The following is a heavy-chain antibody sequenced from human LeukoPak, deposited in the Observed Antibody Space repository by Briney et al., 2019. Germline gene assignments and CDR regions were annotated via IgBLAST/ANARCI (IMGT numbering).Heavy chain of an antibody. CDR1: GLTFSGYE. Sequence: GGSLRLSCAAAGLTFSGYEMNWVRQAPGRRLEWVSYISGSGDRMHYPDSVKGRFTISRDDAKSSVYLQMNSLRAEDTAIYYRTRAQVPNYWGQGILVTVSS. V-gene: IGHV3-48*03. J-gene: IGHJ4*02. CDR2: ISGSGDRM. D-gene: IGHD3-10*01. CDR3: TRAQVPNY.